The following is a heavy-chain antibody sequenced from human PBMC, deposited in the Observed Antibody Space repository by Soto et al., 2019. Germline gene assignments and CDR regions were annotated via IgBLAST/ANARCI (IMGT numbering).Heavy chain of an antibody. D-gene: IGHD3-3*01. CDR2: ISGDSGKA. V-gene: IGHV1-18*04. CDR1: GYTFSRYS. Sequence: GASVKVSCKASGYTFSRYSISWVRQAPGQGLEWMGWISGDSGKAHYSQKFQDRVTITADTSTNTVHMEMRSLRSDDTAVYYCARETGVVVIVKGEFEFWGQGTLVTVSS. J-gene: IGHJ4*02. CDR3: ARETGVVVIVKGEFEF.